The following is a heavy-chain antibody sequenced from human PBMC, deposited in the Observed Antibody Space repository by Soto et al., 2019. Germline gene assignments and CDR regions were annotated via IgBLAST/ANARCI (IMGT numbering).Heavy chain of an antibody. CDR3: ATPIGDADGGSFHI. D-gene: IGHD2-15*01. J-gene: IGHJ3*02. CDR2: IDPSDSYT. Sequence: GESLKISCKGSWYSFTSYWISWLRQRPGKGLEWMGRIDPSDSYTNYSPSFQGHVTISADKSISTAYLQWSSLKASDTAMYYCATPIGDADGGSFHIWGQGTMVTVSS. V-gene: IGHV5-10-1*01. CDR1: WYSFTSYW.